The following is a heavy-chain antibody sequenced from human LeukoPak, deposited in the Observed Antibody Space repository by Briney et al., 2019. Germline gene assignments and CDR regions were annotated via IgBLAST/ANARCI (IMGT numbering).Heavy chain of an antibody. CDR1: GFTVSSYS. Sequence: GGSLRLSCAASGFTVSSYSMNWVRQAPGKGLEWVSSISSSSSYIYYADSVKGRFTISRDNAKNSLYLQMNSLRAEDTAVYYCARSPSPNYDFWSGHNWFDPWGQGTLVTVPS. J-gene: IGHJ5*02. V-gene: IGHV3-21*01. CDR2: ISSSSSYI. CDR3: ARSPSPNYDFWSGHNWFDP. D-gene: IGHD3-3*01.